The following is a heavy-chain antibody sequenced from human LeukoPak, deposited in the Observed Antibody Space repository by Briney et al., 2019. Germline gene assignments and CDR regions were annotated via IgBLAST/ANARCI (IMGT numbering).Heavy chain of an antibody. J-gene: IGHJ6*03. V-gene: IGHV1-69*13. Sequence: SVKVSCKASGGTFSSYAISWVRQAPGQGLEWMGGIIPIFGTANYAQKFQGRVTITADESTSTAYMELSSLRSEDTAVYYCARGDYDSSGYYSYYMDVWGKGITVTISS. CDR2: IIPIFGTA. CDR3: ARGDYDSSGYYSYYMDV. CDR1: GGTFSSYA. D-gene: IGHD3-22*01.